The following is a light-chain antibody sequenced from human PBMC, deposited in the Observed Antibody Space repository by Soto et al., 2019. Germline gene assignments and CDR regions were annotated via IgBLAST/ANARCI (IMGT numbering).Light chain of an antibody. V-gene: IGKV3-20*01. Sequence: EIVLTQSPGTLSLSSGERATLSCKTSQSVDNSYLAWYQHKHGQPPRLLIYGASSRATGIPDRFRASGSGTDFTLTITRLEPEDFAVYYCQQYDTSPWTFGPGTKVEIK. CDR2: GAS. CDR3: QQYDTSPWT. J-gene: IGKJ1*01. CDR1: QSVDNSY.